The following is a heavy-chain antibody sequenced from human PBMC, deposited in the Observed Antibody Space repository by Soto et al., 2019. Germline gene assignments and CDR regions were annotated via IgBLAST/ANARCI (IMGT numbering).Heavy chain of an antibody. CDR2: ISYDGSNK. CDR1: GFTFSSYG. V-gene: IGHV3-30*18. J-gene: IGHJ6*02. Sequence: GGSLRLSCAASGFTFSSYGMHWVRQAPGKGLEWVAVISYDGSNKYYADSVKGRFTISRDNSKNTLYLQMNSLRAEDTAVYYCAKERRIGTGFYYYYGMDVWGQGTTVTVSS. CDR3: AKERRIGTGFYYYYGMDV. D-gene: IGHD6-13*01.